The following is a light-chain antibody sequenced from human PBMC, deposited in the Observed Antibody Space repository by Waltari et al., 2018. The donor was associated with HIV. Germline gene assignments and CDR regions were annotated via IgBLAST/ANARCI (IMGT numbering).Light chain of an antibody. V-gene: IGLV2-14*01. CDR1: SSDVGGYNY. CDR3: SSYTSSSTLD. Sequence: QSALTQPASVSGSPGQSITISCTGTSSDVGGYNYVSWYQQHPGKAPKLMIYEVSNRPSGVSNRFSGSKSGDTASLTISELQAEDEADYYCSSYTSSSTLDFGTGTKVTVL. J-gene: IGLJ1*01. CDR2: EVS.